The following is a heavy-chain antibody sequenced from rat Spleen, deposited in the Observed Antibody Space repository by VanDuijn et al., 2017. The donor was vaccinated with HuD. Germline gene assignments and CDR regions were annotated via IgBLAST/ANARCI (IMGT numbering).Heavy chain of an antibody. D-gene: IGHD4-3*01. V-gene: IGHV5S23*01. CDR3: TRGRVYFGYTGFEY. CDR2: ISASGGST. Sequence: EVQLVESGGGLVQPGRSLKLSCAASGFTFSDYNMAWVRQAPKKGLEWVAIISASGGSTYFRDSVKGRFTISRDVTKTTLYLQMSSLRSEDTATYYCTRGRVYFGYTGFEYWGQGVMVTVSS. CDR1: GFTFSDYN. J-gene: IGHJ2*01.